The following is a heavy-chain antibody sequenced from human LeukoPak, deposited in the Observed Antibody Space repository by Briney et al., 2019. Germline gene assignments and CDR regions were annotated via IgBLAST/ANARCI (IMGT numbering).Heavy chain of an antibody. CDR1: GFTVSSSY. D-gene: IGHD3-16*01. CDR3: VRDSYGTS. Sequence: GGSLRLSCAVSGFTVSSSYMSWVRQAPGKGLEWVSIIYTGGNTYYADSVKGRFTISRDNSKNTLYLEMNSLRDEDTAVYYCVRDSYGTSWGQGTLVSLSS. V-gene: IGHV3-66*01. J-gene: IGHJ5*02. CDR2: IYTGGNT.